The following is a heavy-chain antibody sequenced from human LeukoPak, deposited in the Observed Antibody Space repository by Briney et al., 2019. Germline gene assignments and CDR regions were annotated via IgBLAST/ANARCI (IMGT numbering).Heavy chain of an antibody. J-gene: IGHJ4*02. Sequence: PGGSLRLSCAASGFTFSSYGMHWVRQAPGKGLEWVAVIWYDGSNKYYADSVKGRFTISRDNSKNTLYLQMNSLRAEDTAVYYCARDARTPDIVVVPAAMGLDYWGQGTLVTVFS. D-gene: IGHD2-2*01. CDR1: GFTFSSYG. CDR3: ARDARTPDIVVVPAAMGLDY. V-gene: IGHV3-33*01. CDR2: IWYDGSNK.